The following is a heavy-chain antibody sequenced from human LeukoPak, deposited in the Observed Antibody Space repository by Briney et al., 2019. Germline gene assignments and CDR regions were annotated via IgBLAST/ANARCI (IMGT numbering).Heavy chain of an antibody. CDR2: IYGDGRT. V-gene: IGHV3-53*01. CDR1: GFSVSNNY. CDR3: ARGRGLGVVSPYFDY. D-gene: IGHD3-3*01. Sequence: GGSQRLSCVVSGFSVSNNYIIWVRQAPGNGLERVSVIYGDGRTSHSASVRGRFTIPRDNSKNIVSLQMNNLRAEDTAVYYCARGRGLGVVSPYFDYWGQGTLVTVSS. J-gene: IGHJ4*02.